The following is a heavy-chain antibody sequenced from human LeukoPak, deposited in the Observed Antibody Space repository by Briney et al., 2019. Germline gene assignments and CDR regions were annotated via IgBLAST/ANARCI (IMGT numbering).Heavy chain of an antibody. Sequence: GGSLRLSCAASGFTVSSNHMSWVRQAPGKGLEWVGFIRSKAYGGTTEYAASVKGRFIISRDDFKSIAYLQMNSLKTEDTAVYYCTRSSSGWYSDYWGQGTLVTVSS. D-gene: IGHD6-19*01. CDR1: GFTVSSNH. CDR2: IRSKAYGGTT. J-gene: IGHJ4*02. V-gene: IGHV3-49*04. CDR3: TRSSSGWYSDY.